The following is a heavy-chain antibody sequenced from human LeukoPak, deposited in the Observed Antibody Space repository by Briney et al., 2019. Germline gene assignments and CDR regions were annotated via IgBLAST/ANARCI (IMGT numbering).Heavy chain of an antibody. CDR2: ISGSGGST. CDR3: AKGRSVAVAGTNAFDI. J-gene: IGHJ3*02. CDR1: GFTFSSYA. Sequence: GGSLRLSCAASGFTFSSYAMSSVRQAPGKGLKWVSAISGSGGSTYYADSVKGRFTISRDNSKNTLYLQMNSLRAVDTAVYYCAKGRSVAVAGTNAFDIWGQGTMVTVSS. V-gene: IGHV3-23*01. D-gene: IGHD6-19*01.